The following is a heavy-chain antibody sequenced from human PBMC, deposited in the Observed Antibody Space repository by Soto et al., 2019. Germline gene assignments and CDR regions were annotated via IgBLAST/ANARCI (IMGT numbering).Heavy chain of an antibody. CDR3: ARDNVVYDSSGYYFPLRY. D-gene: IGHD3-22*01. V-gene: IGHV3-30-3*01. J-gene: IGHJ4*02. CDR2: ISYDGSNK. CDR1: GFTFSSYA. Sequence: GGSLRLSCAASGFTFSSYAMHWVRQAPGKGLEWVAVISYDGSNKYYADSVKGRFTISRDNSKNTLYLQMNSLRAEDTAVYYCARDNVVYDSSGYYFPLRYWGQGTLVTVSS.